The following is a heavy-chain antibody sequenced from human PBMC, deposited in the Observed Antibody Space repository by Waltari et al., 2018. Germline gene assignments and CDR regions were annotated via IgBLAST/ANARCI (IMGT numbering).Heavy chain of an antibody. D-gene: IGHD7-27*01. Sequence: QVQLQQSGPGLVKPSQTLSLTCTVSGGSISTGSHCWNWIRQPAGKGLEWIGRIHTRGGTKYNPSLKGRVTISVDTSQNQFSLNLNSVTAADTALYFCARDSLETGDPWFFDLWGRGTLVTVSS. CDR2: IHTRGGT. CDR3: ARDSLETGDPWFFDL. V-gene: IGHV4-61*02. CDR1: GGSISTGSHC. J-gene: IGHJ2*01.